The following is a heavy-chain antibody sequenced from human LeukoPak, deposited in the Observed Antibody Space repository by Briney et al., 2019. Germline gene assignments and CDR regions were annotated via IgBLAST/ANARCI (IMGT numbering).Heavy chain of an antibody. Sequence: GGSLRLSCAVSGFTFSGFWMSWSRQAPGKGLEWVASINSDGSEGYYADVVKGRFTISRDNAKNSLYLQISSLRAEDTAVYYCARSSYSSSSSAWGQGTMVTVSS. CDR2: INSDGSEG. CDR3: ARSSYSSSSSA. CDR1: GFTFSGFW. D-gene: IGHD6-6*01. J-gene: IGHJ3*01. V-gene: IGHV3-7*03.